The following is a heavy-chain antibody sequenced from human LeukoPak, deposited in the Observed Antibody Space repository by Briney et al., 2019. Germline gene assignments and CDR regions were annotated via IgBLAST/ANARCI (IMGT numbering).Heavy chain of an antibody. CDR1: GYSISSGYY. V-gene: IGHV4-38-2*02. CDR3: ARVVAAAGSFDY. D-gene: IGHD6-13*01. CDR2: IYYSGST. Sequence: SEALSLTCSISGYSISSGYYWGWIRQPPGKGLEWIGSIYYSGSTYYNPSLKSRVTISVDTSKNQFSLKLSSVTAADTAVYYCARVVAAAGSFDYWGQGTLVTVSS. J-gene: IGHJ4*02.